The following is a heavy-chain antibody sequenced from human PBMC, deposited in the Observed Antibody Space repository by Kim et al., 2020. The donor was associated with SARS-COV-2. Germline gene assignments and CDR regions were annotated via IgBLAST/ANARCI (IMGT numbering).Heavy chain of an antibody. CDR1: GFTFSSYG. Sequence: GGSLRLSCAASGFTFSSYGMHWVRQAPGKGLEWVAVISYDGSNKYYADSVKGRFTISRDNSKNTLYLQMNSLRAEDTAVYYCAKLGGNGSGWGQGTLVTVSS. CDR2: ISYDGSNK. V-gene: IGHV3-30*18. J-gene: IGHJ4*02. D-gene: IGHD2-15*01. CDR3: AKLGGNGSG.